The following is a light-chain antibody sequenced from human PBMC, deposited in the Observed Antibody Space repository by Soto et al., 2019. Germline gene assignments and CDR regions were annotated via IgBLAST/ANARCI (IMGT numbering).Light chain of an antibody. CDR3: QQYGSSRKT. CDR1: QSVSSSY. Sequence: IVWTQSPGTLSLSPGEGATVSCRSSQSVSSSYLAWYQQKPGQAPRLXIYGASSRATGIPDRFSGSGSGTDFTLTISRLEPEDFAVYYCQQYGSSRKTFGQGTKVDI. V-gene: IGKV3-20*01. J-gene: IGKJ1*01. CDR2: GAS.